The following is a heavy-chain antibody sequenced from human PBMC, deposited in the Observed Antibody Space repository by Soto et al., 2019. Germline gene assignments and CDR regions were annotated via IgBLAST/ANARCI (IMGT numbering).Heavy chain of an antibody. Sequence: QVQLVQSGAEVKKPGSSVKVSCKASGGTFNVYTIIWVRQAPGQGLEWMERIIPMLAITNYAQRFQGRVTLTADTSTTTAYMELSSLTSEDTAVYYCALGSWSGETFDIWGQGTLVTVSS. CDR2: IIPMLAIT. V-gene: IGHV1-69*02. D-gene: IGHD6-13*01. CDR3: ALGSWSGETFDI. CDR1: GGTFNVYT. J-gene: IGHJ3*02.